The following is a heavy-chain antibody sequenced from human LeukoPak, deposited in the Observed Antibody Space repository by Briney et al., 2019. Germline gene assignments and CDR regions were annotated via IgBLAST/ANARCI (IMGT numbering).Heavy chain of an antibody. J-gene: IGHJ4*02. V-gene: IGHV4-39*07. CDR3: ARDYVVDSTLVAFFDY. Sequence: SETLSLTCTVSGGSINKATYYWGWIRQPPGKGLEWIGSLSSSGSTYYNPSLKGRVTSSLDTSKNQFSLKLSSVTAADTAVYYCARDYVVDSTLVAFFDYWGQGMLVTVSS. CDR1: GGSINKATYY. D-gene: IGHD2-8*02. CDR2: LSSSGST.